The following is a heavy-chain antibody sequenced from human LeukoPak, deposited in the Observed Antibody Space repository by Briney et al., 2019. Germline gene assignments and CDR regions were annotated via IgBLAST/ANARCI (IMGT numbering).Heavy chain of an antibody. CDR3: ARGDRYYYDSSGYLFDY. V-gene: IGHV1-46*01. CDR2: INPSGGST. D-gene: IGHD3-22*01. J-gene: IGHJ4*02. Sequence: ASVKVSCKASGYTFTSYYMHWVRQAPGQGLEWMGKINPSGGSTSYAQKFQGRVTMTRDTSTSTVYMELSSLRSEDTAVYYCARGDRYYYDSSGYLFDYWGQGTLVTVSS. CDR1: GYTFTSYY.